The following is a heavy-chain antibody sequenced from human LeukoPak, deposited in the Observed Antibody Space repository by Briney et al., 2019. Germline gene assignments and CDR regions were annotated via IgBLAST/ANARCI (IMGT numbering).Heavy chain of an antibody. CDR1: GGSISSGGYY. J-gene: IGHJ4*02. D-gene: IGHD3-10*01. V-gene: IGHV4-31*03. CDR3: ARHMITMVRGVLFDY. Sequence: SETLSLTCTVSGGSISSGGYYWSWIRQHPGKGLEWIGYIYYSGSTYYNPSLKSRVTISVDTSKNQFSLKLSSVTAADTAVYYCARHMITMVRGVLFDYWGQGTLVTVSS. CDR2: IYYSGST.